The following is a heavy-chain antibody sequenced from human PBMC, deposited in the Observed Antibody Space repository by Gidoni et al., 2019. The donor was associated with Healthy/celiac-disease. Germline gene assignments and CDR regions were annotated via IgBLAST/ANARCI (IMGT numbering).Heavy chain of an antibody. CDR2: SSSSGSTI. CDR1: GFPFRSYE. Sequence: EFQLVESGGGLVQPGGSLRLSCAASGFPFRSYEMNWVRQAPGKGLEWVSYSSSSGSTIYDADSVKGRFTSSRDNAKNSLYLQMNSLRAEDTAVYYCARDLEGYGGKPFDYWGQGTLVTVSS. D-gene: IGHD2-15*01. CDR3: ARDLEGYGGKPFDY. V-gene: IGHV3-48*03. J-gene: IGHJ4*02.